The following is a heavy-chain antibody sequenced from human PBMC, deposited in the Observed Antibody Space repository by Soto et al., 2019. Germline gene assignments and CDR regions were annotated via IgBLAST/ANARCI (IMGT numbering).Heavy chain of an antibody. CDR1: GDSVSSNSAA. J-gene: IGHJ5*02. Sequence: PSQTLSLTCVISGDSVSSNSAAWNWIRQSPSRGLEWLGRTYYRSKWYNDYAVSVKSRITINPDTSKNQFSLQLNSVTPEDTAVYYCARAGYNWNDESDWFDPWGQGTLVTVS. D-gene: IGHD1-1*01. V-gene: IGHV6-1*01. CDR3: ARAGYNWNDESDWFDP. CDR2: TYYRSKWYN.